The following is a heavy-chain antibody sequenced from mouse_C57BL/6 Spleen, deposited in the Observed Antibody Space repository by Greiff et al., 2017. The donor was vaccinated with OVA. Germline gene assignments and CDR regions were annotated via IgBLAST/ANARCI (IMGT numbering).Heavy chain of an antibody. J-gene: IGHJ4*01. Sequence: VQLQQPGAELVRPGSSVKLSCKASGYTFTSYWMDWVKQRPGQGLEWIGNIYPSDSETHYNQKFKDKATLTVDKSSSTAYMQLSSLTSEDSAVCYCARRATVVTSGGYYYAMDYWGQGTSVTVSS. CDR2: IYPSDSET. D-gene: IGHD2-2*01. CDR3: ARRATVVTSGGYYYAMDY. CDR1: GYTFTSYW. V-gene: IGHV1-61*01.